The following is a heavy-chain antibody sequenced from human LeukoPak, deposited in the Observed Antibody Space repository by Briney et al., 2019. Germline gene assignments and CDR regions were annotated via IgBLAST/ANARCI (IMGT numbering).Heavy chain of an antibody. D-gene: IGHD6-19*01. CDR1: GYTFTGYY. V-gene: IGHV1-2*02. J-gene: IGHJ4*02. CDR2: INPNSGGT. Sequence: ASVKVSCKASGYTFTGYYMHWVRQAPGQGLEWMGWINPNSGGTSYAQKFQGRVTMTRDTSISTAYMELSRLRSDDTAVYYCARPSSGWPNFDYWGQGTLVTVSS. CDR3: ARPSSGWPNFDY.